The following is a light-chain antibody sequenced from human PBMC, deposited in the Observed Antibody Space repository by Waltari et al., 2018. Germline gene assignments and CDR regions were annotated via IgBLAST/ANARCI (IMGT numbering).Light chain of an antibody. J-gene: IGKJ3*01. CDR1: QDIASF. Sequence: AIRMTQSPSSFSASTGDRVTITCRASQDIASFLAWYQQKPGKAPNLLIYAASTLQSGVPSRFSGSGSGTDFTITISWLQSEDFATYYCQQYYNYPFTFGPGTKVDIK. V-gene: IGKV1-8*01. CDR3: QQYYNYPFT. CDR2: AAS.